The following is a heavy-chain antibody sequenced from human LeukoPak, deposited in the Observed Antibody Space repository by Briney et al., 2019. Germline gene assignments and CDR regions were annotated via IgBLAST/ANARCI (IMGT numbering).Heavy chain of an antibody. J-gene: IGHJ3*01. D-gene: IGHD4-23*01. CDR1: GGSISSTTDY. CDR3: ASHTGGNLDAFDL. Sequence: SDPQSLPCTVSGGSISSTTDYWARIPQPPGKGLEWIGGMYDSGTTYYNPSHKSRVTISVDTSKHQISQKLNSVTTADTAVYYCASHTGGNLDAFDLWGQGTMGTVSS. V-gene: IGHV4-39*01. CDR2: MYDSGTT.